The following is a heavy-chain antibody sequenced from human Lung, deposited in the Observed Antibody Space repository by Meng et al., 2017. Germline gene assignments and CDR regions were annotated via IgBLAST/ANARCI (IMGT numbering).Heavy chain of an antibody. D-gene: IGHD4-11*01. CDR2: INHSGST. Sequence: QVQLKQGGQGLLKPSETLSLTCVVSGGSFSDYYWSWIRQPPGKGLEWIGEINHSGSTNYNPSLESRATISVDTSQNNLSLKLSSVTAADSAVYYCARGPTTMAHDFDYWGQGTLVTVSS. J-gene: IGHJ4*02. V-gene: IGHV4-34*01. CDR3: ARGPTTMAHDFDY. CDR1: GGSFSDYY.